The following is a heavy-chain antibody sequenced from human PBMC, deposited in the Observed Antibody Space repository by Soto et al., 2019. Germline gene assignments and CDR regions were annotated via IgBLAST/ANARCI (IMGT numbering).Heavy chain of an antibody. V-gene: IGHV1-69*13. D-gene: IGHD2-2*01. CDR3: ARDAPRNCISTSCYAYYYYGMDV. CDR2: IIPIFGTA. Sequence: GASVKVSCKASGGTFSSYAISWVRQAPGQGLEWMGGIIPIFGTANYAQKFQGRVTITADESTSTAYMELSSLRSEDTAVYYCARDAPRNCISTSCYAYYYYGMDVWGQGTTVTVSS. J-gene: IGHJ6*02. CDR1: GGTFSSYA.